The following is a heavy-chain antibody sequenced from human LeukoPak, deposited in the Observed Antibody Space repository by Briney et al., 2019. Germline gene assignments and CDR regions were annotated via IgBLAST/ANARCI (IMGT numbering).Heavy chain of an antibody. CDR3: ARGGGGRWFDP. Sequence: SQTLSLTCTVSGGSISSGDYYWGWIRQYSGKGLEWIGYIYYSGITYYNPSLKSRVTISVDTSKNQFSLQLTSVTAAETAVYYCARGGGGRWFDPWGQGTLVTVSS. V-gene: IGHV4-31*03. CDR1: GGSISSGDYY. CDR2: IYYSGIT. D-gene: IGHD3-16*01. J-gene: IGHJ5*02.